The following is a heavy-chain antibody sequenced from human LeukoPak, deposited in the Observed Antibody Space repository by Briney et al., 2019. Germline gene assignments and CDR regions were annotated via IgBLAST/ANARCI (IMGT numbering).Heavy chain of an antibody. CDR1: GFTFSTFA. J-gene: IGHJ4*02. CDR3: ATYRQVLLPFES. D-gene: IGHD2-8*02. Sequence: GGSLRLSCEASGFTFSTFAMIWVRQPPGKGLEWVSSIFPSGGGIHYADSVRGRFTISRDNSKSTLSLQMNSLRAEDTAIYYCATYRQVLLPFESWGQGTLVTVSS. CDR2: IFPSGGGI. V-gene: IGHV3-23*01.